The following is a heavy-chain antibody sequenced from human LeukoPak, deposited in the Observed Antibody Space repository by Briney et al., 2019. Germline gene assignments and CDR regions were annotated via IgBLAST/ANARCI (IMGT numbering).Heavy chain of an antibody. Sequence: PGGSLRLSCAASGFTFSRHWMSWVRQAPGKGLEWVANIKEDGSEKDYVDSVKGRFTISRDNAKNSLYLQMNSLRAEDTAVYYCARGPSYCGGDCYYYFDYWGQGTLVTVSS. J-gene: IGHJ4*02. CDR1: GFTFSRHW. D-gene: IGHD2-21*01. CDR3: ARGPSYCGGDCYYYFDY. V-gene: IGHV3-7*01. CDR2: IKEDGSEK.